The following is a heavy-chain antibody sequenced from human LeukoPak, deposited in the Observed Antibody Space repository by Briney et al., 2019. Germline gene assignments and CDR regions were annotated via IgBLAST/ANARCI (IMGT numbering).Heavy chain of an antibody. CDR1: GGTFSSYA. CDR2: IIPILGIA. Sequence: SVRVSCKASGGTFSSYAINWVRQAPGQGLEWMGRIIPILGIANYAQKFQGRVTITADKSTSTAYMELSSLRSEDTAVYYCARDLDSGCEGGYWGQGTLVTVSS. CDR3: ARDLDSGCEGGY. V-gene: IGHV1-69*04. J-gene: IGHJ4*02. D-gene: IGHD5-12*01.